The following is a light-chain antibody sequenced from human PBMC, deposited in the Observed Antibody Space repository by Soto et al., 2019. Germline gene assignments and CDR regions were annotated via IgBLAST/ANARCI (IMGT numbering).Light chain of an antibody. J-gene: IGKJ5*01. CDR2: DAS. V-gene: IGKV1-33*01. CDR3: QQYDNLRPIT. Sequence: IQMTQSPSTLSGSVGDRVTITCRASQTISSWLAWYQQKPGKAPKLMIYDASNLETGVPSRFSGSGSGTDLTFTISSLQPEDIATYYCQQYDNLRPITFGQRTRPEIK. CDR1: QTISSW.